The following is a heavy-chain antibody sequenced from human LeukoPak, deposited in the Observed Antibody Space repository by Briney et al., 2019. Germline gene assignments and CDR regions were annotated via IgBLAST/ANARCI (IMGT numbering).Heavy chain of an antibody. V-gene: IGHV4-39*01. CDR1: GDSLSGSTYY. Sequence: SETLSLTCTVSGDSLSGSTYYWGWIRQSPGKGLEWIGSIYYSGSTYYNPSLKSRVTISVDTSKNQFSLKLSSVTAADTAVYYCARGFNGYNPEHFDYWGQGTLVTVSS. D-gene: IGHD5-24*01. CDR2: IYYSGST. CDR3: ARGFNGYNPEHFDY. J-gene: IGHJ4*02.